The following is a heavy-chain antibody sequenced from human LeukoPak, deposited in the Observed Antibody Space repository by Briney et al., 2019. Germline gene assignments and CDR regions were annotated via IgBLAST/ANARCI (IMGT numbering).Heavy chain of an antibody. CDR2: IKEDGSEK. V-gene: IGHV3-7*01. D-gene: IGHD7-27*01. CDR1: GFTFSKSW. Sequence: GGSLRLSCTASGFTFSKSWMSWVRQAPGKEPEWVANIKEDGSEKYYVDSVKGRFTISRDNDQNTLYLRMNSLRGEDTAVYYCAKTGERDYWGQGTLVTVSS. J-gene: IGHJ4*02. CDR3: AKTGERDY.